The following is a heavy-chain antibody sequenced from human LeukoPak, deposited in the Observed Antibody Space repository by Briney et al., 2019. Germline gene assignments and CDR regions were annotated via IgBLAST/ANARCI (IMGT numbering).Heavy chain of an antibody. CDR3: ARGPRVYSSSWYGGFDH. Sequence: KPSETLSLTCAVYGGSFSGYYWSWIRQPPGKGLEWIGEINHSGSTNYNPSPKSRVTISVDTSKNQFSLKLSSVTAADTAVYYCARGPRVYSSSWYGGFDHWGQGTLVTVSS. J-gene: IGHJ4*02. D-gene: IGHD6-13*01. CDR2: INHSGST. V-gene: IGHV4-34*01. CDR1: GGSFSGYY.